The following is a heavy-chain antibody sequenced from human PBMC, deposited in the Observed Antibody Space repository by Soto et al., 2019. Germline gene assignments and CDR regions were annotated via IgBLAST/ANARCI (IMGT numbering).Heavy chain of an antibody. J-gene: IGHJ5*02. CDR3: ARSPGYSSSSLSP. V-gene: IGHV1-69*13. Sequence: GASVKVSCKASGGTFSSYAISWVRQAPGQGLEWMGGIIPIFGTANYAQKFQGRVTITADESTSTAYMELSSLRSEDAAVYYCARSPGYSSSSLSPWGQGTLVTVSS. D-gene: IGHD6-13*01. CDR1: GGTFSSYA. CDR2: IIPIFGTA.